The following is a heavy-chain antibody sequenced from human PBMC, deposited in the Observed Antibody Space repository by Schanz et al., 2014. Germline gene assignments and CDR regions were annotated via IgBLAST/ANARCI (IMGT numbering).Heavy chain of an antibody. D-gene: IGHD3-3*01. V-gene: IGHV3-11*05. CDR3: ARFLARYQYYGVDV. Sequence: VQLVESGGGLVQPGGSLRLSCAASGFTFSTYYMAWIRQAPGKGLEWVSHISGSSIHKNYADSVKGRFSISRDNGETSVYLQINSLRVEDTAVYYCARFLARYQYYGVDVWGQGTTVIVSS. CDR2: ISGSSIHK. J-gene: IGHJ6*02. CDR1: GFTFSTYY.